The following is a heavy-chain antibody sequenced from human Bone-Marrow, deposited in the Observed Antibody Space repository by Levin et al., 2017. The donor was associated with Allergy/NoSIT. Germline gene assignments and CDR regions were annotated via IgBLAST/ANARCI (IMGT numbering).Heavy chain of an antibody. CDR1: GFTFHSFT. CDR2: ISGSGGRT. Sequence: HPGGSLRLSCAASGFTFHSFTMTWVRQVPGKGLEWLADISGSGGRTYYADSVKGRFTISRDNSRNTLHLQLNSLRGDDTAVYYCAKNLGADEDDHVLTGLFDYWGQGTLVTVSS. D-gene: IGHD3-16*01. V-gene: IGHV3-23*01. CDR3: AKNLGADEDDHVLTGLFDY. J-gene: IGHJ4*02.